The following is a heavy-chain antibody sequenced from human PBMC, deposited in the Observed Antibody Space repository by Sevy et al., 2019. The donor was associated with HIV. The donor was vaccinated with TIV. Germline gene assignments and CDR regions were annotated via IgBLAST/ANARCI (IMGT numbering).Heavy chain of an antibody. V-gene: IGHV3-30*04. D-gene: IGHD3-16*02. CDR3: VREGRNYEYVWGTYHSGF. J-gene: IGHJ4*02. Sequence: GGSLRLSCAASGFSFNGYAMHWIRQAPGKGLEWLAFISYDGSVKYYTESVKGRFTISRDNTKNTLFLQLNSLRPEDKAVYYCVREGRNYEYVWGTYHSGFRAQRTLVTVSS. CDR2: ISYDGSVK. CDR1: GFSFNGYA.